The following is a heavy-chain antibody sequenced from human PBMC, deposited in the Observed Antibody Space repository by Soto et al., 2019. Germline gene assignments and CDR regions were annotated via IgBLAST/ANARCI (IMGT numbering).Heavy chain of an antibody. D-gene: IGHD3-3*01. CDR3: AKVSHKTIFGVVILPGALDY. Sequence: GGSLRLSCAASGFTFSSYGMHWVRQAPGKGLEWVAIISYDGSNKYYADSVKGRFTISRDNSKNTLYLQMNSLRAEDTAVYYCAKVSHKTIFGVVILPGALDYWGQGTLVTVSS. CDR1: GFTFSSYG. J-gene: IGHJ4*02. CDR2: ISYDGSNK. V-gene: IGHV3-30*18.